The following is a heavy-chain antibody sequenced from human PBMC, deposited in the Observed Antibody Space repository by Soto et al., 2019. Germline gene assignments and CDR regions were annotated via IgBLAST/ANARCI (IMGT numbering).Heavy chain of an antibody. CDR1: GGSISSSSYY. CDR2: IYYSGST. Sequence: QLQLQESGPGLVKPSETLSLTCTVSGGSISSSSYYWGWIRQPPGKGLEWIGSIYYSGSTYYNPSLKSRVTIAVDTSTNQFSLKLSSVTAADTAVYYCARPAVHSSGFTDYWGQGTLVTVSS. V-gene: IGHV4-39*01. CDR3: ARPAVHSSGFTDY. D-gene: IGHD6-19*01. J-gene: IGHJ4*02.